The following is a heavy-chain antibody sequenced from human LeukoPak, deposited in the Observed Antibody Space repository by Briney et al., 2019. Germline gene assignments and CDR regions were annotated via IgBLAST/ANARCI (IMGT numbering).Heavy chain of an antibody. V-gene: IGHV4-34*01. D-gene: IGHD5-18*01. J-gene: IGHJ4*02. CDR2: INHSGST. Sequence: SETLSLTCAVYGGSFSGYYWSWIRQPPGKGLEWIGEINHSGSTNYNPSLKSRVTISVDTSKNQFSLKLSSVTAADTAVHYCARDDVRDTAMVLFDYWGQGTLVTVSS. CDR1: GGSFSGYY. CDR3: ARDDVRDTAMVLFDY.